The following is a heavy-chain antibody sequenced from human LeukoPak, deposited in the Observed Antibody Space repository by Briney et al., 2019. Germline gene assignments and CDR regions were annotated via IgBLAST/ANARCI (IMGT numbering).Heavy chain of an antibody. D-gene: IGHD4/OR15-4a*01. CDR1: GGSFSGYY. CDR3: ARQNYGAAPLRY. CDR2: INHSGST. Sequence: PSETLSLTCAVYGGSFSGYYWSWIRQPPGKGLEWIGEINHSGSTNYNPSLKSRVTISVDTSKNQFPLKLSSVTAADTAVYYCARQNYGAAPLRYWGQGTLVTVSS. V-gene: IGHV4-34*01. J-gene: IGHJ4*02.